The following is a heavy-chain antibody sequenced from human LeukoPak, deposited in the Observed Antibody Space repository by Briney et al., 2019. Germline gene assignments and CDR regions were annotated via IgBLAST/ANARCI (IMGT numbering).Heavy chain of an antibody. CDR2: INPNSGGT. CDR3: ARASTVTTIVDY. V-gene: IGHV1-2*04. J-gene: IGHJ4*02. CDR1: GYTFTGYY. D-gene: IGHD4-17*01. Sequence: ASVKVSCKASGYTFTGYYMHWVRQAPGQGLEWMGWINPNSGGTNYAQTFQGWVTMTRDTSISTAYMELSRLRSDDTAVYYCARASTVTTIVDYWGQGTLVTVSS.